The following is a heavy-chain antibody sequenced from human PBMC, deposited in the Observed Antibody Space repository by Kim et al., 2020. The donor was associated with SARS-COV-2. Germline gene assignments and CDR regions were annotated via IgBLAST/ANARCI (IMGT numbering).Heavy chain of an antibody. CDR2: INHSGST. D-gene: IGHD7-27*01. J-gene: IGHJ4*02. CDR1: GGSFSGYY. V-gene: IGHV4-34*01. Sequence: SETLSLTCAVYGGSFSGYYWSWIRQPPGKGLEWIGEINHSGSTNYNPSLKSRVTISVDTSKNQFSLKLSSVTAADTAVYYCARETEGKLGRASEKRRYCAYWGQGTLVTGSS. CDR3: ARETEGKLGRASEKRRYCAY.